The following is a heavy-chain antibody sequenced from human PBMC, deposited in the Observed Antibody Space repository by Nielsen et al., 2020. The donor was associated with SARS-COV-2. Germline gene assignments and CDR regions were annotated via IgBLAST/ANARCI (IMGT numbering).Heavy chain of an antibody. CDR2: ISGRGTGP. Sequence: GGSLRLSCAASGFTFYNYAINWVRQAPGKGLEWVSFISGRGTGPSYADSVKGRFTISRDNSKNTVYLQMSSLSAEDTAVYYCARSYAYWYFDLWGRGTLVTVSS. CDR1: GFTFYNYA. V-gene: IGHV3-23*01. D-gene: IGHD3-16*01. J-gene: IGHJ2*01. CDR3: ARSYAYWYFDL.